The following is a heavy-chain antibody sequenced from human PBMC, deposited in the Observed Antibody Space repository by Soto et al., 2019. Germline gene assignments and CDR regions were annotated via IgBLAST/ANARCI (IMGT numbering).Heavy chain of an antibody. J-gene: IGHJ4*02. V-gene: IGHV1-3*01. CDR3: ARDPRYYYDISGDY. D-gene: IGHD3-22*01. CDR2: INAGNGNT. Sequence: ASVKVSCKASGCTFTSYAMHWVRQAPGQRLEWMGWINAGNGNTKYSQKFQGRVTITRDTSASTAYMELSSLRSEDTAVYYCARDPRYYYDISGDYWGQGTLVTVSS. CDR1: GCTFTSYA.